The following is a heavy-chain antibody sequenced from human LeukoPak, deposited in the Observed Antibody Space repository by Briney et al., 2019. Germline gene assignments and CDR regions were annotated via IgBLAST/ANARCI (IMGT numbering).Heavy chain of an antibody. J-gene: IGHJ6*02. V-gene: IGHV3-23*01. CDR1: GFTFSSYA. D-gene: IGHD5-24*01. CDR2: ISGSGGST. CDR3: AKDKGRDDGYNPNYYYYYGMDV. Sequence: AGGSLRLSCAASGFTFSSYAMSWVRQAPGKGLEWVSAISGSGGSTYYADSVKGRFTISRDNSKNTLYPQMNSLRAEDTAVYYCAKDKGRDDGYNPNYYYYYGMDVWGQGTTVTVSS.